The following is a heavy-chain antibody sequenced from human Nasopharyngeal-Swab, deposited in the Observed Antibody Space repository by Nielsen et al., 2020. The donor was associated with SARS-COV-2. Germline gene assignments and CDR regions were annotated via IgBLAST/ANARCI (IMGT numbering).Heavy chain of an antibody. CDR2: ISAYNGNT. Sequence: ASVKVSCKASGYTFTSYGISWVRQAPGQGLEWMGWISAYNGNTNYAQKLQGRVTMTTDTSTSTAYMELRSLRPDDTAVYYCARDRYYDILTGSDYYYYGMDVWGQGTTVTVSS. V-gene: IGHV1-18*01. CDR1: GYTFTSYG. J-gene: IGHJ6*02. D-gene: IGHD3-9*01. CDR3: ARDRYYDILTGSDYYYYGMDV.